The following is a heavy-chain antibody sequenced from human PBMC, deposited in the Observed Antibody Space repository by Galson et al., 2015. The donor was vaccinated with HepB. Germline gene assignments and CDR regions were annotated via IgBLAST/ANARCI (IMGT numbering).Heavy chain of an antibody. CDR2: INPSGGST. Sequence: SVKVSCKASGYTFTRYYMHWVRQAPGQGLEWMGLINPSGGSTTYAQKFQGRVTMTRDTSTSTVYMDLSSLRSEDTAVYYCARDHYYDSSGSRRSWFDPWGQGTLVTVYS. V-gene: IGHV1-46*03. CDR3: ARDHYYDSSGSRRSWFDP. CDR1: GYTFTRYY. D-gene: IGHD3-22*01. J-gene: IGHJ5*02.